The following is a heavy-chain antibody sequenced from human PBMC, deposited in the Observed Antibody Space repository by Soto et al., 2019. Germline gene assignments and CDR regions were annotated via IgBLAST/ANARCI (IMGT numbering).Heavy chain of an antibody. CDR1: GGSISSYY. Sequence: SETLSLTCTVSGGSISSYYWSWIRQPPGKGLEWIGYIYYSGSTNYNPSLKSRVTISVDTSKNQFSLKLSSVTAADTAVYYCARDLLGYCSGGSCDIWGQGTMVTVS. CDR2: IYYSGST. J-gene: IGHJ3*02. V-gene: IGHV4-59*01. D-gene: IGHD2-15*01. CDR3: ARDLLGYCSGGSCDI.